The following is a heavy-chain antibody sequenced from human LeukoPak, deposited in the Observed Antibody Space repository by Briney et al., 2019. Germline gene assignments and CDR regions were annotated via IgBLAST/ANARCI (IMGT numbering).Heavy chain of an antibody. CDR1: GYTFTNYY. CDR2: INPSGGST. Sequence: ASVKVSCKASGYTFTNYYMHWVRQAPGQGLEWMGIINPSGGSTSYVKKFQGRVTMTRDTSTSTVYMELSSLRSEDTAVYYCARDYGGNPYYYGMDVWGQGTTVTVSS. J-gene: IGHJ6*02. CDR3: ARDYGGNPYYYGMDV. D-gene: IGHD4-23*01. V-gene: IGHV1-46*01.